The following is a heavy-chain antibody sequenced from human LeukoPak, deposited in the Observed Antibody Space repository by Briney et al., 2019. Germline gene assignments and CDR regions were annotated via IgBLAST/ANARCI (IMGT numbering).Heavy chain of an antibody. CDR1: GGSISSGGYY. CDR3: ARGGRITMVRGASFDY. CDR2: IYYSGST. J-gene: IGHJ4*02. V-gene: IGHV4-31*03. Sequence: SQTLSLTCTVSGGSISSGGYYWRWIRQHPGTGLEWIGYIYYSGSTYYNPSLKSRVTISVDTSKNQFSLKLSSVTAADTAVYYCARGGRITMVRGASFDYWGQGTLVTVSS. D-gene: IGHD3-10*01.